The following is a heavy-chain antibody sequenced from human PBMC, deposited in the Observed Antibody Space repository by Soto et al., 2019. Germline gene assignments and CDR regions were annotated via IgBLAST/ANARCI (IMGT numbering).Heavy chain of an antibody. J-gene: IGHJ4*02. D-gene: IGHD3-22*01. V-gene: IGHV4-30-2*01. CDR3: XXXXDPSGYAPFDY. CDR1: GGSISSGVYS. CDR2: IFHSGIT. Sequence: QLQLQESGSGLVKPSQTLSLTCAVSGGSISSGVYSWSWIRQPPGKGLEWIGNIFHSGITYYSPSLKSPVTMSIDRSKNQFSLRLNSVTAXXXXXXXXXXXXDPSGYAPFDYWGQGSLVTVSS.